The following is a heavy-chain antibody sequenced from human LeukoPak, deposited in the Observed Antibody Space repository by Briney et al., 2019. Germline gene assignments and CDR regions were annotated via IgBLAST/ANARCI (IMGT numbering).Heavy chain of an antibody. CDR2: ISYGGDNR. Sequence: PGRSLRLSCAASGFTFISYGMHWVRQAPGKGLEWVAVISYGGDNRYYVDSVKGRFTISRDNSKNTLYLQMNSLRAEDTAVYYCAKDGVGYPYYFDYWGQGTLVTVSS. CDR3: AKDGVGYPYYFDY. CDR1: GFTFISYG. D-gene: IGHD3-3*01. J-gene: IGHJ4*02. V-gene: IGHV3-30*18.